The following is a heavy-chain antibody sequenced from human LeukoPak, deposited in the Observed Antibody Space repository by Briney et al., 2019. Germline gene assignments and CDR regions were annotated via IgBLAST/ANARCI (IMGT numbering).Heavy chain of an antibody. CDR3: ARGPSYYYDSSGYGIDY. CDR2: INHSGST. V-gene: IGHV4-34*01. J-gene: IGHJ4*02. CDR1: GGSFSGYY. Sequence: SETQSLTCAVYGGSFSGYYWSCIRQPPGKGLEWIGEINHSGSTNYNPYLKSRVTISVDTSTNQFSLKLSSVTAADTAVYYCARGPSYYYDSSGYGIDYWGQGTLVTVSS. D-gene: IGHD3-22*01.